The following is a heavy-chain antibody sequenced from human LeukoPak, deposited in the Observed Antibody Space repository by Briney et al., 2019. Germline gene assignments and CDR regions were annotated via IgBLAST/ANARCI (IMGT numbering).Heavy chain of an antibody. CDR2: IYHSGST. CDR1: GYSISSGYY. D-gene: IGHD3-10*01. Sequence: SETLSLTCTVSGYSISSGYYWGWIRQPPGKGLKWIGSIYHSGSTYYNPSLKSRVTISVDTSKNQFSLKLSSVTAADTAVYYCASRNMVRGVIIGLWTAFDPWGQGTLVTVSS. V-gene: IGHV4-38-2*02. CDR3: ASRNMVRGVIIGLWTAFDP. J-gene: IGHJ5*02.